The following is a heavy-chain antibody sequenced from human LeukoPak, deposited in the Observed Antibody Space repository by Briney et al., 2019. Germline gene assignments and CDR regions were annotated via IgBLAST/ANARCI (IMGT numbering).Heavy chain of an antibody. V-gene: IGHV3-30*03. CDR3: ARGGYYYDTTGSPGDY. J-gene: IGHJ4*02. D-gene: IGHD3-22*01. CDR1: GFTFSSYG. CDR2: ISYAGTNK. Sequence: GGSLRLSCAASGFTFSSYGMHWVRQAPGKGLEWVAVISYAGTNKYYADSVKGRFTISRDISKNTVYLHMDSLRDEDTAVYFCARGGYYYDTTGSPGDYWGQGTLVTVSS.